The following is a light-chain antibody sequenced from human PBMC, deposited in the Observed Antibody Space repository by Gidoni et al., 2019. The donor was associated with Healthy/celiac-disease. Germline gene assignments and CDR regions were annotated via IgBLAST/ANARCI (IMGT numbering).Light chain of an antibody. CDR2: DVS. V-gene: IGKV3-11*01. Sequence: EIVLTQSPATLSLSPGERATLSCRASQRVSSYLTWYQQKPGQAPRLLIYDVSNRATGLPARFSGSGSGTDFTLTISSLEPEDFAVYYCQHHSNWPLTFGGGTNVEIK. CDR1: QRVSSY. CDR3: QHHSNWPLT. J-gene: IGKJ4*01.